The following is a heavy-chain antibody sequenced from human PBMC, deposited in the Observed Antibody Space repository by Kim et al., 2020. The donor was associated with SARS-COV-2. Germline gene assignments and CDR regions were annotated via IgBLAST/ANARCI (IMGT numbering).Heavy chain of an antibody. CDR1: GFTFSSYG. J-gene: IGHJ2*01. V-gene: IGHV3-30*18. CDR3: AKDHGVSSSWYVDWYFDL. D-gene: IGHD6-13*01. CDR2: ISYDGSNK. Sequence: GGSLRLSCAASGFTFSSYGMHWVRQAPGKGLEWVAVISYDGSNKYYADSVKGRFTISRDNSKNTLYLQMNSLRAEDTAVYYCAKDHGVSSSWYVDWYFDLWGRGTLVTVSS.